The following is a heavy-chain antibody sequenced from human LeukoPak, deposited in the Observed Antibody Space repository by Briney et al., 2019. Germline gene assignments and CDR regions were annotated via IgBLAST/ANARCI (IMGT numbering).Heavy chain of an antibody. V-gene: IGHV4-59*01. J-gene: IGHJ4*02. Sequence: PSETLSLTCTVSGGSISSYYWSWIRQPPGKGLEWIGYIYYSGSTNYNPSLKNRVTISVDTSKNQFSLKLSSVTAADTAVYYCARIAAADSTLDYWGQGTLVTVSS. D-gene: IGHD6-13*01. CDR2: IYYSGST. CDR1: GGSISSYY. CDR3: ARIAAADSTLDY.